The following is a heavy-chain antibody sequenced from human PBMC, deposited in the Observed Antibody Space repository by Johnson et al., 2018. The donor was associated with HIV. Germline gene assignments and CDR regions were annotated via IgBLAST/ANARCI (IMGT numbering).Heavy chain of an antibody. CDR3: AKGRRMYYYDSGGWGGAFDI. V-gene: IGHV3-9*01. D-gene: IGHD3-22*01. CDR2: ISWNSGSI. CDR1: GFTFDDYA. J-gene: IGHJ3*02. Sequence: VQLVESGGGVVQPGGSLRLSCAASGFTFDDYAMHWVRQAPGKGLEWVSGISWNSGSIGYADSVKGRFTISRDNAKNSLYLQMNSLRAEDTAVYYCAKGRRMYYYDSGGWGGAFDIWGQGTMVTVSS.